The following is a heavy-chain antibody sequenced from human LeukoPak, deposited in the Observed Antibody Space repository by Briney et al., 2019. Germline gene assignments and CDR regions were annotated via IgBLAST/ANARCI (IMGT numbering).Heavy chain of an antibody. CDR1: GGSISSGSYY. CDR2: IYTSGST. V-gene: IGHV4-61*02. CDR3: ARDRSSYNSGSYGGVFDY. D-gene: IGHD3-10*01. Sequence: SETLSLTCTVSGGSISSGSYYWSWIRQPAGKGLEWIGRIYTSGSTNYNPSLKSRVTMSVDTSKNQFSLKLSSVTAADTAVYYCARDRSSYNSGSYGGVFDYWGQGARVTVSS. J-gene: IGHJ4*02.